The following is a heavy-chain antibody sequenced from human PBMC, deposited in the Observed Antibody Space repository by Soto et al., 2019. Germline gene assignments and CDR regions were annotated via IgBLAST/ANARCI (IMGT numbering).Heavy chain of an antibody. CDR3: ARGGVQKWYYYYGMDV. V-gene: IGHV4-34*04. D-gene: IGHD1-1*01. Sequence: SETLSLTCSVYGGSFSRYYWSWIRQPPGKGLERIVETNHSGSTTIYASLKSRATISVDTSKNQFSLKLSSVSAADTAVYYCARGGVQKWYYYYGMDVWGQETTVTVSS. J-gene: IGHJ6*02. CDR1: GGSFSRYY. CDR2: TNHSGST.